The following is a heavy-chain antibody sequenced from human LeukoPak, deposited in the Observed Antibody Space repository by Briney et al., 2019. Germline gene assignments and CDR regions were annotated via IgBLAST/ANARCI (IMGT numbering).Heavy chain of an antibody. J-gene: IGHJ5*02. CDR3: ARDPRLSSGWVKWFDP. Sequence: GGSLRLSCAASGFTFSSYAMHWVRQAPGKGLEWVAVISYDGSNKYYADSVKGRFTISRDNSKNTLYLQMNSLRAEDTAVCYCARDPRLSSGWVKWFDPWGQGTLVTVSS. CDR1: GFTFSSYA. D-gene: IGHD6-19*01. V-gene: IGHV3-30-3*01. CDR2: ISYDGSNK.